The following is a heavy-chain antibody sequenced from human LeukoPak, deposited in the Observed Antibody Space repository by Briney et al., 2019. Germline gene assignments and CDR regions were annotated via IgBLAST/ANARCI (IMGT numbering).Heavy chain of an antibody. J-gene: IGHJ5*02. V-gene: IGHV4-59*01. CDR3: AREFTLFDP. CDR1: GGSISSYY. Sequence: SETLSLTCIVSGGSISSYYWSWIRQPPGKGLEWIGYIYYSGSTNYNPSLKSRVTISVDTSKNQFSLKLRSVTAADTAVYYCAREFTLFDPWGQGTLVTVSS. CDR2: IYYSGST. D-gene: IGHD2/OR15-2a*01.